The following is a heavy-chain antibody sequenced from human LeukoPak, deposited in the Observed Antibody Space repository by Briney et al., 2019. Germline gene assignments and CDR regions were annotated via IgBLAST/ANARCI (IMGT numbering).Heavy chain of an antibody. J-gene: IGHJ6*03. CDR3: AKDSHTAFTFGDFHMDV. CDR2: IWYDGSNK. D-gene: IGHD3-16*01. Sequence: GGSLRLSCAAAGFTFNGYSMHWVRQGPGKGLEWVAVIWYDGSNKIYGESVKGGFTVSRDNSKNTVYLQMNSLRAEDTAVYYCAKDSHTAFTFGDFHMDVWGKGTTVTVSS. CDR1: GFTFNGYS. V-gene: IGHV3-33*06.